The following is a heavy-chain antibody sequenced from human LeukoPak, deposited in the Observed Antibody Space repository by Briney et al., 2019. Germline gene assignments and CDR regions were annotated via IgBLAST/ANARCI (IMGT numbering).Heavy chain of an antibody. CDR1: GGTFSSYA. V-gene: IGHV1-69*05. D-gene: IGHD3-22*01. J-gene: IGHJ5*02. CDR2: IIPIFGTA. Sequence: VASVKVSCKASGGTFSSYAISWVRQAPGQGLEWMGGIIPIFGTANYAQKFQGRVTTTTEESTSTAYMELSSLRSEDTAVYYCARVSYYDSSGGRHNWFDPWGQGTLVTVSS. CDR3: ARVSYYDSSGGRHNWFDP.